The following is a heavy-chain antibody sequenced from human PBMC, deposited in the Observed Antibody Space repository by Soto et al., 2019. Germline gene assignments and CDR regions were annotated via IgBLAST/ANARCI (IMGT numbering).Heavy chain of an antibody. J-gene: IGHJ6*02. CDR3: ARIGVEAVAGYYYYGMDV. D-gene: IGHD6-19*01. CDR1: GYSFTSYW. Sequence: GESLKISCKGSGYSFTSYWIGWVRQMPGKGLEWMGIIYPGDSDTRYSPSFQGQVTTSADKSISTAYLQWSTLKASDTATYYCARIGVEAVAGYYYYGMDVWGQGTTVTVSS. CDR2: IYPGDSDT. V-gene: IGHV5-51*01.